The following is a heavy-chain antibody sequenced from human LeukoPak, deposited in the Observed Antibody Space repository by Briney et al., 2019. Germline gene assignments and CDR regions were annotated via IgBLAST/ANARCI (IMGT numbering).Heavy chain of an antibody. D-gene: IGHD6-13*01. CDR2: INSDGSSI. CDR3: ARVAYSSSWFVDY. V-gene: IGHV3-74*01. J-gene: IGHJ4*02. CDR1: GFTFGSSW. Sequence: PGGSLRLSCAASGFTFGSSWMHWVRQAPGKGLVWVSRINSDGSSINYADSVRGRFTISRDNAKNTLYLQMNSLRAEDTAVYYCARVAYSSSWFVDYWGQGTLVTVSS.